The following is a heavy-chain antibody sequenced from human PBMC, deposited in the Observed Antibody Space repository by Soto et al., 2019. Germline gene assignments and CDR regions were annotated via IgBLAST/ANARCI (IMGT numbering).Heavy chain of an antibody. J-gene: IGHJ5*02. CDR1: GYTFTSYD. Sequence: QVQLVQSGAEVKKPGASVKVSWKDSGYTFTSYDINGVRQAPGRGLAWMGWMNPNSGNTGYAQKFKGRVTMTRNTSISTAYRELSSLRSEETAVYYCARGIVVVPAAQGGWFDPWGQGPLVTVSS. CDR2: MNPNSGNT. CDR3: ARGIVVVPAAQGGWFDP. V-gene: IGHV1-8*01. D-gene: IGHD2-2*01.